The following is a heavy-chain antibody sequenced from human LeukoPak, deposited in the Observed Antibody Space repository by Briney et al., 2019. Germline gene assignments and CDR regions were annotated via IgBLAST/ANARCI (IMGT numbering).Heavy chain of an antibody. J-gene: IGHJ4*02. V-gene: IGHV4-30-4*08. Sequence: PSETLSLTRTVSGDSISSSNYYWSWIRQPPGKGLEWIGYIYYSGSTYYIPSLKSRLTISVDTSKNQFSLKLNSVTAADTAVYYCARDGGDTKREYYDYWGQGTLVAVSS. D-gene: IGHD2-8*01. CDR2: IYYSGST. CDR1: GDSISSSNYY. CDR3: ARDGGDTKREYYDY.